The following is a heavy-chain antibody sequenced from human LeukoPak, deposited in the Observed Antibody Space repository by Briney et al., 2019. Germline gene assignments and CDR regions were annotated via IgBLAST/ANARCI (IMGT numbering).Heavy chain of an antibody. CDR1: GGSISSSSYY. D-gene: IGHD3-10*01. J-gene: IGHJ4*02. CDR3: ARGLQVRGVHFDY. Sequence: PSETLSLTCTVSGGSISSSSYYWGWIRQPPGNGLEWIGEINHSGSTNYNPSLKSRVTISVDTSKDQFSLKLSSVTAADTAVYYCARGLQVRGVHFDYWGQGTLVTVSS. V-gene: IGHV4-39*07. CDR2: INHSGST.